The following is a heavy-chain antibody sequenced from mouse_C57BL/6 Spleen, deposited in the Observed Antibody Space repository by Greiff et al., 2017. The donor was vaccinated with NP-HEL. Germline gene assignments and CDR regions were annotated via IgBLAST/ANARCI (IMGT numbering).Heavy chain of an antibody. CDR2: IYPGDGDT. D-gene: IGHD2-2*01. CDR3: ARHYGYDGRPHFDY. Sequence: VQLQQSGAELVKPGASVKISCKASGYAFSSYWMNWVKQRPGKGLEWIGQIYPGDGDTNYNGKFKGKATLTADKSSSTAYMQLSSLTSEDSAVYFCARHYGYDGRPHFDYWGQGTTLTVSS. CDR1: GYAFSSYW. J-gene: IGHJ2*01. V-gene: IGHV1-80*01.